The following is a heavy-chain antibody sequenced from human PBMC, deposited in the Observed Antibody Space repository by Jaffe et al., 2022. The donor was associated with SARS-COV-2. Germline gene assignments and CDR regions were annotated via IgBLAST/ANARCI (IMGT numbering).Heavy chain of an antibody. D-gene: IGHD3-22*01. CDR3: AKVVYDSSGYYYHP. CDR1: GFTFSSYG. J-gene: IGHJ5*02. CDR2: ISYDGSNK. Sequence: QVQLVESGGGVVQPGRSLRLSCAASGFTFSSYGMHWVRQAPGKGLEWVAVISYDGSNKYYADSVKGRFTISRDNSKNTLYLQMNSLRAEDTAVYYCAKVVYDSSGYYYHPWGQGTLVTVSS. V-gene: IGHV3-30*18.